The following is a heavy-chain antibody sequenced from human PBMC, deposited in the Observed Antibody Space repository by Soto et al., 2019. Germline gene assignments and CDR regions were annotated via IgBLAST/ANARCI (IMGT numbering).Heavy chain of an antibody. D-gene: IGHD6-19*01. CDR3: AGLEQWLVP. J-gene: IGHJ5*02. V-gene: IGHV4-30-2*01. CDR1: GGSISSGGYS. CDR2: IYHSGST. Sequence: TSGTLSLTCAVSGGSISSGGYSWSWIRQPPGKGLEWIGYIYHSGSTYYNPSLKSRVTISVDRSKNQFSLKLSSVTAADTAVYYCAGLEQWLVPWGQGTLGTVSS.